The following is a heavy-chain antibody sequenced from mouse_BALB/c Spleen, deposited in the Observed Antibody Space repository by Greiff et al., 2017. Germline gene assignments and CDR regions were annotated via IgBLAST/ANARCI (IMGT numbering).Heavy chain of an antibody. V-gene: IGHV5-15*02. CDR3: ARAGRGYFDY. J-gene: IGHJ2*01. Sequence: EVKLVESGGGLVQPGGSRKLSCAASGFTFSDYGMAWVRQAPGKGPEWVAFISNLAYSIYYADTVTGRFTISRENAKNTLYLEMSSLRSEDTAMYYCARAGRGYFDYWGQGTTLTVSS. CDR1: GFTFSDYG. CDR2: ISNLAYSI. D-gene: IGHD1-1*01.